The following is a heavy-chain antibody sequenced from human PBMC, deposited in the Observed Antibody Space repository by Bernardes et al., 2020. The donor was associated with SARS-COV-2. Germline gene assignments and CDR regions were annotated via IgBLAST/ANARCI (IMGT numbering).Heavy chain of an antibody. V-gene: IGHV1-2*02. CDR3: AIPPTNYDRYGMDV. J-gene: IGHJ6*02. Sequence: ASLKVSCKASGYTFTGYCIHWVRQAPGQGLEWMGWINPNSGGTNYAQKFQDRVTMTRDTSIRTAYMELRRLRSDDTAVYYCAIPPTNYDRYGMDVWGQGNTVTVSS. CDR2: INPNSGGT. D-gene: IGHD3-22*01. CDR1: GYTFTGYC.